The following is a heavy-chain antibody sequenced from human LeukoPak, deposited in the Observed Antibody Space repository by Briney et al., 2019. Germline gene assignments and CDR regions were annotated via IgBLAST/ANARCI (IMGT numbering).Heavy chain of an antibody. CDR1: GFSFSDHA. Sequence: GGSLRLSCAGSGFSFSDHAMHWVRQAPGKGLEWVAVISYDGSNKYYADSVKGRFTISRDNSKNTLYLQMNSLRAEDTAVYYCAKKYSDSSPSDYWGQGTLVTVSS. CDR3: AKKYSDSSPSDY. D-gene: IGHD3-22*01. CDR2: ISYDGSNK. V-gene: IGHV3-30*18. J-gene: IGHJ4*02.